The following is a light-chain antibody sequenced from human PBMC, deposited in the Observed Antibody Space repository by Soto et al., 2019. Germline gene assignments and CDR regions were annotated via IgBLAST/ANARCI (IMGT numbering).Light chain of an antibody. Sequence: DIQMTQSPSSVSASVGDRVSITCRASQAINTWLAWYQQKPGQAPKLLIYTASKLQGGVPSRFSGSGSGTDFTLTISSLQHEDSETYFCQQTYNFPCTLGQGTRLEIK. CDR2: TAS. V-gene: IGKV1-12*01. CDR3: QQTYNFPCT. J-gene: IGKJ5*01. CDR1: QAINTW.